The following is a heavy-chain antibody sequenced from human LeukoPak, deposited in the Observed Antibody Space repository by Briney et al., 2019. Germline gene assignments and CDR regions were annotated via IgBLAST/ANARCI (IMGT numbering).Heavy chain of an antibody. CDR3: ARGSAYGSGSYTDY. D-gene: IGHD3-10*01. J-gene: IGHJ4*02. CDR1: GGSISSYY. Sequence: SETLSLTCTVSGGSISSYYWSWIRQPPGKGLEWIGYIYYSGSTYYNPSLKSRVTISVDTSKNQFSLKLSSVTAADTAVYYCARGSAYGSGSYTDYWGQGTLVTVSS. CDR2: IYYSGST. V-gene: IGHV4-59*08.